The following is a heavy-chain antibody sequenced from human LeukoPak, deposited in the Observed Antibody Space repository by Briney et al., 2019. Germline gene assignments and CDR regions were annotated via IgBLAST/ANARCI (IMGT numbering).Heavy chain of an antibody. CDR2: IYYSGST. CDR1: GGSISSSSYY. J-gene: IGHJ4*02. V-gene: IGHV4-61*01. D-gene: IGHD5-24*01. CDR3: ARGDGYNSLFGY. Sequence: SETLSLTCTVSGGSISSSSYYWSWIRQPPGKGLEWIGYIYYSGSTNYNPSLKSRVTISVDTSKNRFSLKLSSVTAADTAVYYCARGDGYNSLFGYWGQGTLVTVSS.